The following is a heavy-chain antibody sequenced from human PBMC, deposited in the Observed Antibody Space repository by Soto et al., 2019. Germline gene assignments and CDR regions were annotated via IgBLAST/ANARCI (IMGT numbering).Heavy chain of an antibody. CDR1: GYTFTDYD. CDR3: ARVAVAARPRWYNWFDP. CDR2: MNPNSGET. J-gene: IGHJ5*02. D-gene: IGHD2-15*01. Sequence: QEQLVQSGAEVKKPGASVKVSCKTSGYTFTDYDINWVRQATGQGLEWIGWMNPNSGETGYGQKFQGRVTMTRSASLSTAYLELSSLRSEDTDVYYCARVAVAARPRWYNWFDPWGQGTLVTVSS. V-gene: IGHV1-8*01.